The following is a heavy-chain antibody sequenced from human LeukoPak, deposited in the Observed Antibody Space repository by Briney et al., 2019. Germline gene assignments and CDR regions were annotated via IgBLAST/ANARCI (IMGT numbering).Heavy chain of an antibody. J-gene: IGHJ4*02. V-gene: IGHV1-2*06. D-gene: IGHD3-10*01. CDR1: GYTFTGYY. Sequence: EASAKVSCKASGYTFTGYYMHWVRQAPGQGLEWMGRINPNSGGTNYAQKFQGRVTMTRDTSISTAYMELSRLRSDDTAVYYCARGYYGSGSYSTIDYWGQGTLVTVSS. CDR3: ARGYYGSGSYSTIDY. CDR2: INPNSGGT.